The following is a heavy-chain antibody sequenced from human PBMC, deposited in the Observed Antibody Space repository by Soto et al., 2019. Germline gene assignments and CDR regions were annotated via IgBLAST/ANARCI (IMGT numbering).Heavy chain of an antibody. CDR2: IDAGNGDT. D-gene: IGHD2-8*02. CDR3: ARRGRVAYCTADCLHALDV. Sequence: QVQLVQSGAELKRPGASVRLSCKASGYIFTSFTLHWVRQAPGQRPEWMGWIDAGNGDTTSSLKFQGRVYFTRDTLATTAYMDLSHLTSEDTAMYYCARRGRVAYCTADCLHALDVWGQGTMVTVSA. J-gene: IGHJ3*01. V-gene: IGHV1-3*01. CDR1: GYIFTSFT.